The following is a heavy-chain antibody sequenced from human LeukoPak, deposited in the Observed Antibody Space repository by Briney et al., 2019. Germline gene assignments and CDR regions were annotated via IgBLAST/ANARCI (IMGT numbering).Heavy chain of an antibody. CDR3: ASRSKDDFWSGYRIPHYYYGMDV. CDR1: GGSFSGYY. D-gene: IGHD3-3*01. Sequence: SETLSLTCAVYGGSFSGYYWSWIRPPPGKGLEWIGEINHSGSTNYNPSLKSRVTISVDTSKNQFSLKLSSVTAADTAVYYCASRSKDDFWSGYRIPHYYYGMDVWGQGTTVTVSS. J-gene: IGHJ6*02. V-gene: IGHV4-34*01. CDR2: INHSGST.